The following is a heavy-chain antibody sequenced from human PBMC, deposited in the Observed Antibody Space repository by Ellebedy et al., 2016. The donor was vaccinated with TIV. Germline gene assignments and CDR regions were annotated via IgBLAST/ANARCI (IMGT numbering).Heavy chain of an antibody. CDR3: TTADRIVGAGRGY. D-gene: IGHD1-26*01. CDR1: GFTSNTYE. J-gene: IGHJ4*02. CDR2: IRGNSEGGTT. V-gene: IGHV3-15*01. Sequence: GESLKISCVASGFTSNTYEIHWVRQAPGKGLEWVGRIRGNSEGGTTEDAAPVKGRFSISRDDSKNTLYLQINSLKTEDTAIYYCTTADRIVGAGRGYWGQGTLVTVSS.